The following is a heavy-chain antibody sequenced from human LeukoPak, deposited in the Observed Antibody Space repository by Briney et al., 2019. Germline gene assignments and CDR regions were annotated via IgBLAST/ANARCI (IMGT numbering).Heavy chain of an antibody. D-gene: IGHD3-22*01. CDR1: GFTFSSYA. Sequence: TGGSLRLSCAASGFTFSSYAMCWVRQAPGKGLEWVSAISGSGGSTYYADSVKGRFTISRDNSKNTLYLQMNSLRAEDTAVYYCAKAPPQTYYYDSSGFSGIDYWGQGTLVTVSS. J-gene: IGHJ4*02. V-gene: IGHV3-23*01. CDR2: ISGSGGST. CDR3: AKAPPQTYYYDSSGFSGIDY.